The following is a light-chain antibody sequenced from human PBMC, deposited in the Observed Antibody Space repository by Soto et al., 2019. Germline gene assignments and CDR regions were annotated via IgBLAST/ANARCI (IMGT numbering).Light chain of an antibody. Sequence: QSVLTQPASVSGSPGQSITISCTGTSSDVGSYNLVSSYQQHPGKAPKLMIYEGSKRPSGVSNRFSGSKSGNTASLTISGLQAEDEADYYCCSYAGSRRVFGGGTKLTVL. CDR2: EGS. V-gene: IGLV2-23*01. CDR3: CSYAGSRRV. CDR1: SSDVGSYNL. J-gene: IGLJ2*01.